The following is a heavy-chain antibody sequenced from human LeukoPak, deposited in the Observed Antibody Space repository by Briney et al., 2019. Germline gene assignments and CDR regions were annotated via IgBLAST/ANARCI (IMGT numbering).Heavy chain of an antibody. D-gene: IGHD3-22*01. CDR2: ISGSGGST. V-gene: IGHV3-23*01. J-gene: IGHJ4*02. Sequence: GGSLRLSCAASGFTFSSYAMSWVRQAPGKGLEWVSAISGSGGSTYYADSVKGRITISRDNSKNTLYLQMNSLRAEDTAVYYCAKDLTYDSSGPHYWGQGTLVTVSS. CDR3: AKDLTYDSSGPHY. CDR1: GFTFSSYA.